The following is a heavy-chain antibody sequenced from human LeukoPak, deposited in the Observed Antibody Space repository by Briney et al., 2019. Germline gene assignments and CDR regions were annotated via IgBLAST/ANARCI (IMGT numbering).Heavy chain of an antibody. CDR3: ARVGSEIVGAQPGWLDP. CDR2: IIPIFGTA. D-gene: IGHD1-26*01. Sequence: SVKVSCKASGGTFSSYAISWVRRAPGQGFEWRGGIIPIFGTANYAQKFQGRVTITADESTSTAYMELSSLRSEDTAVYYCARVGSEIVGAQPGWLDPWGRGTLVTVSS. J-gene: IGHJ5*02. CDR1: GGTFSSYA. V-gene: IGHV1-69*13.